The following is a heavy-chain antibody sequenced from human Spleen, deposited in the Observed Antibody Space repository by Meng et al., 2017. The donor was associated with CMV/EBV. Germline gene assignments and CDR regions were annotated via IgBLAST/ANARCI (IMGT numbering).Heavy chain of an antibody. Sequence: ITLKASRPLLVQPTQTLPLTCTFSGFSLSTSGVGVGWIRQPPGKALEWLALIYWDDDKRYSPSLKSRLTITKDTSKNQVVLTMTNMDPVDTATYYCAHRILSRGFDPWGQGTLVTVSS. D-gene: IGHD2-15*01. V-gene: IGHV2-5*02. CDR1: GFSLSTSGVG. CDR2: IYWDDDK. J-gene: IGHJ5*02. CDR3: AHRILSRGFDP.